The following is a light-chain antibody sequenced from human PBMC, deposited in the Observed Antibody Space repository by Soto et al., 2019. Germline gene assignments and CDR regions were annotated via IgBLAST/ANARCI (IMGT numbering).Light chain of an antibody. J-gene: IGLJ2*01. CDR1: SSDVGGSDY. CDR2: DVS. V-gene: IGLV2-14*01. Sequence: QSALTQPASVSGSPGQSITISCIGTSSDVGGSDYVSWYQQHPGKAPKLVIYDVSNRPSGVSDRFSGSKSGNTASLTISGLQAEDEADHYCCSYTRSNSLVLFGGGTKLTVL. CDR3: CSYTRSNSLVL.